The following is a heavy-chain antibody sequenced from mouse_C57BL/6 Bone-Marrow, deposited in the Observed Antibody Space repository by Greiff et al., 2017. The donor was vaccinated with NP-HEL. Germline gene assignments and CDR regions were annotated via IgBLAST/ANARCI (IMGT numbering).Heavy chain of an antibody. CDR2: ISDGGSYT. J-gene: IGHJ1*03. Sequence: EVKLVESGGGLVKPGGSLKLSCAASGFTFSSYAMSWVRQTPEKRLEWVATISDGGSYTYYPDNVKGRFTISRDNAKNNLYLQMSHLKSEDTAMYYCAREQRGRRYFDVWGTGTTVTVSS. CDR3: AREQRGRRYFDV. CDR1: GFTFSSYA. D-gene: IGHD4-1*02. V-gene: IGHV5-4*01.